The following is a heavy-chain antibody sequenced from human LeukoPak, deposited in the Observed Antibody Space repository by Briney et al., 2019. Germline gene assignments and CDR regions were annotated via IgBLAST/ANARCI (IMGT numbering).Heavy chain of an antibody. CDR2: ISAYNGNT. Sequence: SVKVSCKASGYTFTSYGISWVRQAPGQGLEWMGWISAYNGNTNYAQKLQGRVTMTTDTSTSTAYMELRSLRSDDTAVYYCARDRCSSTSCYWGGEYYFDYWGQGTLVTVSS. V-gene: IGHV1-18*01. CDR3: ARDRCSSTSCYWGGEYYFDY. D-gene: IGHD2-2*01. J-gene: IGHJ4*02. CDR1: GYTFTSYG.